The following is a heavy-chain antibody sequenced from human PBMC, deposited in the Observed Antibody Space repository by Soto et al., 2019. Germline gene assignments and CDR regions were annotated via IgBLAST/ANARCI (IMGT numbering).Heavy chain of an antibody. CDR1: GFSLSTSGVG. V-gene: IGHV2-5*02. Sequence: QITLKESGPTLVKPTQTLTLTCTFSGFSLSTSGVGVGWIRQPPGKALEWLALIYWDDEKRYSPSLKSRLTITKDTSKNQVVLTMTTIDPVDTATYYCAHRLQATSSFQNWFDPWGQGTLVTVSS. J-gene: IGHJ5*02. CDR2: IYWDDEK. D-gene: IGHD2-2*01. CDR3: AHRLQATSSFQNWFDP.